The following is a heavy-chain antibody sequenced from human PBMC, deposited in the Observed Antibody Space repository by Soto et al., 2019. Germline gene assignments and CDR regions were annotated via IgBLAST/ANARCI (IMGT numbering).Heavy chain of an antibody. D-gene: IGHD3-10*01. CDR2: IYYSGST. CDR1: GGSISSGDYY. V-gene: IGHV4-30-4*01. Sequence: QVQLQESGPGLVKPSQTLSLTCTVSGGSISSGDYYWSWIRQPPGKGLEWIGYIYYSGSTYYNPSLRSRVTISVATSTNQSSLRLSSVTAADTAVYSCARVGGFGATTIDYWGQGTLVTVSS. CDR3: ARVGGFGATTIDY. J-gene: IGHJ4*02.